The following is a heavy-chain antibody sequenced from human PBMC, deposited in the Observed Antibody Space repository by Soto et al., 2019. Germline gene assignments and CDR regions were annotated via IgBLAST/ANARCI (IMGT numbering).Heavy chain of an antibody. Sequence: GGSLRLSCAASGFTFSSYDMHWVRQATGKGLEWVSAIGTAGDTYYPGSVKGRFTISRENAKNSLYLQMNSLRAGDTAVYYCARVGYGSGSYDNWGQGTLVTVSS. V-gene: IGHV3-13*04. J-gene: IGHJ4*02. CDR1: GFTFSSYD. CDR2: IGTAGDT. D-gene: IGHD3-10*01. CDR3: ARVGYGSGSYDN.